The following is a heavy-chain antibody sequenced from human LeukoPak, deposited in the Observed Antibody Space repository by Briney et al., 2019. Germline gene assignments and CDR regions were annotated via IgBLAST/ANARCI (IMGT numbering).Heavy chain of an antibody. Sequence: GGSLRLSCAASGFTFSSYSMNWVRQAPGKGLEWVSYISSSSSTIYYADSVKGRFTISRDNAKNSLYLQMNSLRAEDTALYYCAKAGVMTTVAYYFDYWGQGTLVTVSS. D-gene: IGHD4-17*01. J-gene: IGHJ4*02. CDR3: AKAGVMTTVAYYFDY. CDR1: GFTFSSYS. CDR2: ISSSSSTI. V-gene: IGHV3-48*04.